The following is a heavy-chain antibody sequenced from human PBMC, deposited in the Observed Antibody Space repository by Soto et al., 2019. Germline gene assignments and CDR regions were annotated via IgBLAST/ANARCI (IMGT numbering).Heavy chain of an antibody. V-gene: IGHV5-51*01. Sequence: PGESLKISCKGSGYSFTSYWIGWVRQMPGKGLEWMGIIYPGDSDTRYSPSFQGQVTISADKSISTAYLQWSSLKASDTAMYYCARHSRVEYSSSFWFDPWGQGTLVTVSS. CDR1: GYSFTSYW. J-gene: IGHJ5*02. CDR3: ARHSRVEYSSSFWFDP. CDR2: IYPGDSDT. D-gene: IGHD6-6*01.